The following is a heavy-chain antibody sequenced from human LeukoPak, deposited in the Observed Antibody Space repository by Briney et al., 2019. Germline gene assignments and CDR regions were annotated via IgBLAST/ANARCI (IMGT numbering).Heavy chain of an antibody. J-gene: IGHJ4*02. D-gene: IGHD5-12*01. Sequence: ASVKVSCKASGYTFTGYFMHWVRQAPGQGLEWMGWINPNSGGTNYAQKFQGRVTMTRDTSISTAYMELSRLRSDDTAVYYCAVGTWDIVATTSPYLDYWGQGTLVTVSS. CDR3: AVGTWDIVATTSPYLDY. V-gene: IGHV1-2*02. CDR1: GYTFTGYF. CDR2: INPNSGGT.